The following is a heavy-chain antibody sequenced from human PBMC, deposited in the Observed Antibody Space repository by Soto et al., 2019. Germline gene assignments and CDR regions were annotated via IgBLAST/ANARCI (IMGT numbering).Heavy chain of an antibody. Sequence: SETLSLACTVSVDSISSSSYYWGWIRQPPGKGLEWIGSIYYSGSTYYNPSLKSRVTISVDTSKNQFSLKLSSVTAADTAVYYCARRPYSNYDYYFDYWGQGTLVTVSS. V-gene: IGHV4-39*01. J-gene: IGHJ4*02. CDR3: ARRPYSNYDYYFDY. CDR2: IYYSGST. CDR1: VDSISSSSYY. D-gene: IGHD4-4*01.